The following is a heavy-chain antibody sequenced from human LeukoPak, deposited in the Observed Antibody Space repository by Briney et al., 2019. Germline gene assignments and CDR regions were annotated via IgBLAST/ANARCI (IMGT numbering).Heavy chain of an antibody. CDR3: AKSLYSYGRFDY. V-gene: IGHV3-30*02. D-gene: IGHD5-18*01. CDR1: GFTFSSYG. CDR2: IWYDGSNK. Sequence: PGGSLRLSCAASGFTFSSYGMHWVRQAPGKGLEWVAVIWYDGSNKYYADSVKGRFTISRDNSKNTLYLQMNSLRAEDTAVYYCAKSLYSYGRFDYWGQGTLVTVSS. J-gene: IGHJ4*02.